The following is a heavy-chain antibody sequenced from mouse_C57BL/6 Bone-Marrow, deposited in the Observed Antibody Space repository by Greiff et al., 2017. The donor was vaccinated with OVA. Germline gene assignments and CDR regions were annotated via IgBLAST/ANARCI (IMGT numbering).Heavy chain of an antibody. D-gene: IGHD4-1*01. CDR1: GFSLTSYG. J-gene: IGHJ1*03. V-gene: IGHV2-5*01. CDR3: AKKGLTGWYFDV. Sequence: VQLVESGPGLVQPSQSLSITCTVSGFSLTSYGVHWVRQSPGKGLEWLGVIWRGGSTDYNAAFMSRLSITKDNSKSQVFFTMNSLQADDTAIYYCAKKGLTGWYFDVWGTGTTVTVSS. CDR2: IWRGGST.